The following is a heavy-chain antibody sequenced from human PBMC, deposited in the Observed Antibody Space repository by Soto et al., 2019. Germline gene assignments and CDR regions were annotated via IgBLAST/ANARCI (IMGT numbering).Heavy chain of an antibody. Sequence: ASVKVSCKVSGYTLTELSMHWVRQAPGKGLEWMGGFDPEDGETIYAQKFQGRVTMTEDTSTDTAYMELSSLRSEDTAVYYCATNDFWSGYFARYYYGMDVWGQGTTVTVSS. CDR1: GYTLTELS. CDR2: FDPEDGET. J-gene: IGHJ6*02. V-gene: IGHV1-24*01. CDR3: ATNDFWSGYFARYYYGMDV. D-gene: IGHD3-3*01.